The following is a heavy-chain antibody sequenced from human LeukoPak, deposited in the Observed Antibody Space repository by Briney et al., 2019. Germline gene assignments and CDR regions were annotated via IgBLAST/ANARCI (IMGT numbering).Heavy chain of an antibody. V-gene: IGHV4-34*01. CDR3: ARVPGGAVANTHFGY. Sequence: SETLSLTCAVYGGSFSGYYRSWIRQPPGKGLEWIGEINHSGSTNYNPSLKSRVTISVDTPKNQFSLKLSSVTAADTAVYYCARVPGGAVANTHFGYWGQGTLVTVSS. J-gene: IGHJ4*02. D-gene: IGHD6-19*01. CDR2: INHSGST. CDR1: GGSFSGYY.